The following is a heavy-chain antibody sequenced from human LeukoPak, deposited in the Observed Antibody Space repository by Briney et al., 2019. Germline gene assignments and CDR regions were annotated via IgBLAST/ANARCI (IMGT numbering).Heavy chain of an antibody. CDR3: ARIGIDY. V-gene: IGHV1-2*02. CDR2: INPNSGGT. CDR1: GYTFTGNY. Sequence: GASVNVSCKASGYTFTGNYMHWVRQASGQGLEWIGWINPNSGGTDYAQKFQGRVTMTRDTSISTAYMELSRLRSDDTAVYYCARIGIDYWGQGTLVTVSS. J-gene: IGHJ4*02.